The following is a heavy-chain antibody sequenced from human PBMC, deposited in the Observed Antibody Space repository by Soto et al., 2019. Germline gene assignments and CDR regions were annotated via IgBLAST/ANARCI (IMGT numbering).Heavy chain of an antibody. D-gene: IGHD5-12*01. CDR2: IYSGGST. J-gene: IGHJ4*02. Sequence: GGSLRLSCAASGFTVSSNYMSWVRQAPGKGLEWVSIIYSGGSTYYADSVKGRFTISRDNSKNTLSLQVNSLRVEDTAVYYCARSSGYDDYFDYWGQGTLVTVSS. CDR3: ARSSGYDDYFDY. V-gene: IGHV3-66*01. CDR1: GFTVSSNY.